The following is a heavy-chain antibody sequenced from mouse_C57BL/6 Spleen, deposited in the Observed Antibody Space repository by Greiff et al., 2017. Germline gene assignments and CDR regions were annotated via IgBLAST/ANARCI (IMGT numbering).Heavy chain of an antibody. Sequence: VQLQQSGAELVRPGASVTLSCKASGYTFTDYEMHWVKQTPVHGLEWIGAIDPETGGTAYNQKFKGKAILTADKSSSTAYMELRSLTSEDSAVYYCTRLDSSGPWFAYGGQGTLVTVSA. CDR2: IDPETGGT. CDR1: GYTFTDYE. D-gene: IGHD3-2*02. J-gene: IGHJ3*01. CDR3: TRLDSSGPWFAY. V-gene: IGHV1-15*01.